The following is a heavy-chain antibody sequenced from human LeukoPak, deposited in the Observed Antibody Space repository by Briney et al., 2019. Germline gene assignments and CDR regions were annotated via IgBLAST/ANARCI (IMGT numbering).Heavy chain of an antibody. CDR1: GGTFSSYA. Sequence: SVKVSCKASGGTFSSYAISWVRQAPGQGLEWMGGIIPIFGTANYAQKFQGRVTITADKSTSTAYMELSSLRSEDTAVYYCARGPMVRGVTRFDYWGQGTLVTVSS. V-gene: IGHV1-69*06. CDR2: IIPIFGTA. J-gene: IGHJ4*02. D-gene: IGHD3-10*01. CDR3: ARGPMVRGVTRFDY.